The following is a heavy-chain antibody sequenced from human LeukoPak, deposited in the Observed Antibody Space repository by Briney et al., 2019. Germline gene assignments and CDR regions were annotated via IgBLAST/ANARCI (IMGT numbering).Heavy chain of an antibody. Sequence: SETLSLTCTVYGRSISSYYWSWIRQPDGKGLEWIGPIYTSGSTNYNPSLKSRVTMSVDTSKNQFSLKLRSVTAADTAVYYCARDLDSSGWCNFDYWGQGTLVTVSS. J-gene: IGHJ4*02. V-gene: IGHV4-4*07. CDR3: ARDLDSSGWCNFDY. D-gene: IGHD6-19*01. CDR1: GRSISSYY. CDR2: IYTSGST.